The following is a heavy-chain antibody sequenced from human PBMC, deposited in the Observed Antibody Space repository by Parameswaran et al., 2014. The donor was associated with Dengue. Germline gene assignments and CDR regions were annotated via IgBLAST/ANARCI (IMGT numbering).Heavy chain of an antibody. D-gene: IGHD1-7*01. CDR2: INQDGTDR. V-gene: IGHV3-7*01. CDR3: ASPIWGWNYPY. Sequence: VRQAPGKGLEWMANINQDGTDRYYVDSVKGRFTVSRDNAQSSVYLQMDSLRAEDTAVYYCASPIWGWNYPYWGQGTPVTVSS. J-gene: IGHJ4*02.